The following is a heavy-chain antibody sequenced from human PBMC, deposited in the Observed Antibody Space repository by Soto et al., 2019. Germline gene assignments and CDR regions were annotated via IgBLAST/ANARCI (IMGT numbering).Heavy chain of an antibody. J-gene: IGHJ4*02. CDR3: ATLRVGFGELLTY. Sequence: EVQLVQSGAEVKKPGESLRISCKGSGYSFTSYWISWVRQMPGRGLEWMGRIDPSDSYTNYSPSFQGHVTISADKSISTAYLQWSSLKATDTDMYDCATLRVGFGELLTYWGQRTLVTVSS. D-gene: IGHD3-10*01. V-gene: IGHV5-10-1*01. CDR2: IDPSDSYT. CDR1: GYSFTSYW.